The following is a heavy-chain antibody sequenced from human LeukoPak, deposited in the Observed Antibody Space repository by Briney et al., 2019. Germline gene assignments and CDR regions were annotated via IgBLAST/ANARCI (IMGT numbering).Heavy chain of an antibody. CDR2: IIPIFGIA. CDR3: ARDTAAGGSNWFDP. CDR1: GGTFSSYA. Sequence: SVKVSCKASGGTFSSYAISWVRQAPGQGLEWMGRIIPIFGIANYAQKFQGRVTITADKSTSTAYMELSSLRSEDTAVYYCARDTAAGGSNWFDPWGQGTLITVSS. V-gene: IGHV1-69*04. D-gene: IGHD6-13*01. J-gene: IGHJ5*02.